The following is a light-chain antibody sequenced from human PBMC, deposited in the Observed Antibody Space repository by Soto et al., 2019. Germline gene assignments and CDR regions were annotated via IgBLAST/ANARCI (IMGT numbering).Light chain of an antibody. CDR3: LQHNSYPRA. CDR2: AAS. J-gene: IGKJ1*01. CDR1: QDIRSD. Sequence: DIQMTQSPSSLSASVGDRVTITCRASQDIRSDLGWYQQKPGKAPKRLMFAASRLQSGVPSRFSGSGSGTEFTLTISSLQPEDFATYYCLQHNSYPRAFGQGTKVEIK. V-gene: IGKV1-17*01.